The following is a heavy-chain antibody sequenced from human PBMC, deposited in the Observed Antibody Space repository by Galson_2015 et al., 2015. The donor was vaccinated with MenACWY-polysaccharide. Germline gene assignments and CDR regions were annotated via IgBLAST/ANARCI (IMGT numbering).Heavy chain of an antibody. CDR3: ARDRFGSSQPHFDY. J-gene: IGHJ4*02. V-gene: IGHV4-4*07. Sequence: SETLSLTCTVSGASISDYYWSWIRQPAGKGLEWIGRIYSSGTTDFNPSLKSRVTMSVDTSKNQFSLKLSSMTAADTAVYYCARDRFGSSQPHFDYWGQGTLVTVSS. CDR2: IYSSGTT. D-gene: IGHD6-6*01. CDR1: GASISDYY.